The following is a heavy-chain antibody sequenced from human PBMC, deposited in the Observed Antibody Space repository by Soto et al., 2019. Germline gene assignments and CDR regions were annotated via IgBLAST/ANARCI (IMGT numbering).Heavy chain of an antibody. CDR1: GGTFSSNG. CDR3: ARPNFYYETRGYNDPKGTWFGP. D-gene: IGHD3-22*01. Sequence: SVKEACKASGGTFSSNGISWVREAPVQGLEWMGGITPIFVTAKYSQKFQGRVTITADESTNTAYLEVSGLRSEDTAVYYCARPNFYYETRGYNDPKGTWFGPWGQGSLVTVSS. CDR2: ITPIFVTA. V-gene: IGHV1-69*01. J-gene: IGHJ5*02.